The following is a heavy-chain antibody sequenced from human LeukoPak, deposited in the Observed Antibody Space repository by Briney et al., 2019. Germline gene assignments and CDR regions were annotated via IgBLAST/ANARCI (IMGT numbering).Heavy chain of an antibody. J-gene: IGHJ5*02. Sequence: SVKVSCKASGGTFSSYAISWVRQAPGQGLEWMGGIIPIFGTTNYAQKFQGRVTVTADESTSTAYMELSSLRSEDTAVYYCARVTTVMYNWFDPWGQGTLVTVSS. CDR3: ARVTTVMYNWFDP. V-gene: IGHV1-69*01. D-gene: IGHD4-17*01. CDR1: GGTFSSYA. CDR2: IIPIFGTT.